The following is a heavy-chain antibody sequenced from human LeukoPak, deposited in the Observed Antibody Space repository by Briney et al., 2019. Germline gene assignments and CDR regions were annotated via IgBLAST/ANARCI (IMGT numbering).Heavy chain of an antibody. CDR2: IKHDGSEK. D-gene: IGHD4-17*01. V-gene: IGHV3-7*03. CDR1: GFTFSRHW. J-gene: IGHJ4*02. Sequence: PGGSLRLSCAASGFTFSRHWMTWVRQAPGKGLEWVANIKHDGSEKNYVDSVKGRFTISRDNAKNSLYLQMNSLRAEDTAVYYCATKYGDYVGFDYWGQGTLVTVSS. CDR3: ATKYGDYVGFDY.